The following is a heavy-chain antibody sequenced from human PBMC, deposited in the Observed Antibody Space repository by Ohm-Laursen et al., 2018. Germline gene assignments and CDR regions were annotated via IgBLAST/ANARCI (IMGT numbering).Heavy chain of an antibody. Sequence: SLRLSCTASGFTFSDSWMNWIRQAPGKGLEWLSYINSVSSHRYEGDSARGRFTMSRDNAKNSVDLQLTSLRVEDTAVYYCARSVSNSGYFRHDAFDLWGQGTMLIVSS. J-gene: IGHJ3*01. CDR2: INSVSSHR. CDR1: GFTFSDSW. D-gene: IGHD3-22*01. V-gene: IGHV3-11*06. CDR3: ARSVSNSGYFRHDAFDL.